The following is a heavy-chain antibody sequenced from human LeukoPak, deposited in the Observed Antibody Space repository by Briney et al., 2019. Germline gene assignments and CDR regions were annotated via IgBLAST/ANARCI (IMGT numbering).Heavy chain of an antibody. CDR1: GGSISSSNL. CDR2: IHYSGST. J-gene: IGHJ4*02. Sequence: NPSETLSLTCAVSGGSISSSNLWSWVRQPPGKGLEWIGEIHYSGSTDYNPSLKSRVTISVDTSKNQFSLKLSSVTAADTAVYYCARAGGYLLYFDSWGQGTLVTVSS. V-gene: IGHV4-4*02. D-gene: IGHD5-12*01. CDR3: ARAGGYLLYFDS.